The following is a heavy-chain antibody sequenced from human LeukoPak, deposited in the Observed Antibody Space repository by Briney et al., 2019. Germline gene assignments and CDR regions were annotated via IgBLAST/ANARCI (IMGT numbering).Heavy chain of an antibody. J-gene: IGHJ4*02. V-gene: IGHV3-33*06. CDR1: GFTFSSYS. D-gene: IGHD3-22*01. CDR2: IWYDGSNK. CDR3: AKAARESGYYTYFDY. Sequence: GRSLRLSCAASGFTFSSYSMHWVRQAPGKGLEWVAVIWYDGSNKYYADSVKGRFTISRDNSKNTLYLQMNSLRAEDTAVYYCAKAARESGYYTYFDYWGQGTLVTVSS.